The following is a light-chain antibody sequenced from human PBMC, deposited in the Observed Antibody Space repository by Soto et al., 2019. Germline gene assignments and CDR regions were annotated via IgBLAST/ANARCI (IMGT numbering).Light chain of an antibody. Sequence: IQMTQSPTSLSASVGDRVTITCRASQSVSNYLNWYQQKVGKAPQLLIYFASTLQKGVPSRFSGSGSGTDFTLTISSLQPEDFATYYCQQYYSYPLTFGGGTKVDIK. CDR2: FAS. J-gene: IGKJ4*01. V-gene: IGKV1-39*01. CDR3: QQYYSYPLT. CDR1: QSVSNY.